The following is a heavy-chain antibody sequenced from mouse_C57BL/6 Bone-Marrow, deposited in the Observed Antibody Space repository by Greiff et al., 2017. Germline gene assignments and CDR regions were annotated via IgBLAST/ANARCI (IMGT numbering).Heavy chain of an antibody. J-gene: IGHJ3*01. Sequence: EVQGVESGGDLVKPGGSLKLSCAASGFTFSSYGMSWVRQTPDKRLEWVATISSGGSYTYYPDSVKGRFTISRDNAKNTLYLQMSSLKSEDTAMXYCARRYYYGSSWFAYWGQGTLVTVSA. CDR3: ARRYYYGSSWFAY. CDR2: ISSGGSYT. D-gene: IGHD1-1*01. V-gene: IGHV5-6*01. CDR1: GFTFSSYG.